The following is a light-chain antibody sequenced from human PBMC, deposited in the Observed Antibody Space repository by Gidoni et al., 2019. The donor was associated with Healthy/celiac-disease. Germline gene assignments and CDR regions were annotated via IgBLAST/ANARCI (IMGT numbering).Light chain of an antibody. CDR2: YDS. CDR1: NLGSKS. J-gene: IGLJ3*02. Sequence: SYVLTQPPSVSVALGKTARITCGGNNLGSKSVHWYQQKPGQAPVLVIYYDSDRPSGIPERFSGSNSGNTATLTISRVEAGDEADYYCQVWDSSSDHPVFGGGTKLTVL. CDR3: QVWDSSSDHPV. V-gene: IGLV3-21*04.